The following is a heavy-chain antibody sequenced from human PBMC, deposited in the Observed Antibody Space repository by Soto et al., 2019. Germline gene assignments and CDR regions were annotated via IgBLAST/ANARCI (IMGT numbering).Heavy chain of an antibody. Sequence: GSLRLSCAASGFTFSSYGMHWVRQAPGKGLEWVAVISYDGSNKYYADSVKGRFTISRDNSKNTLYLQMNSLRAEDTAVYYCAKVKRAYCSSTSCNYGMDVWGQGTTVTVSS. D-gene: IGHD2-2*01. CDR2: ISYDGSNK. J-gene: IGHJ6*02. V-gene: IGHV3-30*18. CDR3: AKVKRAYCSSTSCNYGMDV. CDR1: GFTFSSYG.